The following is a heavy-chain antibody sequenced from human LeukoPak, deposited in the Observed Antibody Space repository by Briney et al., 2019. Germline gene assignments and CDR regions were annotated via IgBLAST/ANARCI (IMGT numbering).Heavy chain of an antibody. Sequence: SETLSLTCTVSGGSVSSGSYYWSWIRQPPGKGLEWIGYIYYSGSTNYNPSLKSRVTISVDTSKNQFSLKLSSVTAADTAVYYCARRGIYSKTMDVWGQGTTVTVSS. CDR3: ARRGIYSKTMDV. D-gene: IGHD4-11*01. CDR1: GGSVSSGSYY. V-gene: IGHV4-61*01. J-gene: IGHJ6*02. CDR2: IYYSGST.